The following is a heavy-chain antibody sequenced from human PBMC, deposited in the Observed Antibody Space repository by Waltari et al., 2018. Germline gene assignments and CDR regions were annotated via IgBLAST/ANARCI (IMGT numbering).Heavy chain of an antibody. J-gene: IGHJ4*02. Sequence: EVQLVQSGAEVKKPGESLRISCKGSGYSFTSYWISWVRQMPGKALEWMGRIDPSDSYTNYSPSFQGHVTISANKSISTAYLQWSSLKASDTAMYYCARLGYYYDSSGYYLSYFDYWGQGTLVTVSS. CDR2: IDPSDSYT. CDR1: GYSFTSYW. V-gene: IGHV5-10-1*03. CDR3: ARLGYYYDSSGYYLSYFDY. D-gene: IGHD3-22*01.